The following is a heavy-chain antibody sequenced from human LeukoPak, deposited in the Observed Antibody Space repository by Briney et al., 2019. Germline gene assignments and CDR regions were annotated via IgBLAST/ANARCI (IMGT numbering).Heavy chain of an antibody. Sequence: GGSLRLSCAASGFTFSSYAMSWVRQAPGKGLERVSAISGSGGSTYYADSVKGRFTISRDNSRNTLYLQMNSLRAEDTAVYYCAKERGDYGDFYDYWGQGTLVTVSS. CDR1: GFTFSSYA. CDR2: ISGSGGST. J-gene: IGHJ4*02. D-gene: IGHD4-17*01. CDR3: AKERGDYGDFYDY. V-gene: IGHV3-23*01.